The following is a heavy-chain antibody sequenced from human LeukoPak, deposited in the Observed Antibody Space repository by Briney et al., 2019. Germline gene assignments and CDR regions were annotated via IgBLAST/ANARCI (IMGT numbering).Heavy chain of an antibody. CDR1: GYIFTAYY. CDR2: ISGYNGNT. D-gene: IGHD3-22*01. V-gene: IGHV1-18*04. Sequence: ASVKVSCKASGYIFTAYYLHWVRQTPGQGLEWMGWISGYNGNTNYAQKLQGRVTMTTDTSTSTAYMELRSLKSDDTAVYYCASLKNYYDSSGYLVTDAFDIWGQGTMVTVSS. J-gene: IGHJ3*02. CDR3: ASLKNYYDSSGYLVTDAFDI.